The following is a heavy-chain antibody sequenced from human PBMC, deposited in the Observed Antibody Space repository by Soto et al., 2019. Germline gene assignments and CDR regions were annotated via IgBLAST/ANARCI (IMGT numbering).Heavy chain of an antibody. V-gene: IGHV1-69*02. Sequence: GASVKVSCKASGGTFSSYTINWVRQAPGQGLEWMGRIIPILGIANYAQKFQGRVTITADKSTSTAYMELSSLRSEDTAVYYCARALELGAFDIWGQGTMVTVSS. J-gene: IGHJ3*02. CDR2: IIPILGIA. CDR1: GGTFSSYT. CDR3: ARALELGAFDI. D-gene: IGHD3-3*02.